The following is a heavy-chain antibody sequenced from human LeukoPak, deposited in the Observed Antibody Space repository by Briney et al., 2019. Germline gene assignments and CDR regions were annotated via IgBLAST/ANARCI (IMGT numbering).Heavy chain of an antibody. D-gene: IGHD3-3*01. CDR1: GGSISSYY. CDR2: IYYSGST. V-gene: IGHV4-59*01. Sequence: PSETLSLTCTVSGGSISSYYWSWIRQPPGKGLEWIGYIYYSGSTNYNPSLKSRVTISVDTSKNQFSLKLSSVTAADTAVYYCAKSHGFWSGYYKGFDYWGQGTLVTVSS. CDR3: AKSHGFWSGYYKGFDY. J-gene: IGHJ4*02.